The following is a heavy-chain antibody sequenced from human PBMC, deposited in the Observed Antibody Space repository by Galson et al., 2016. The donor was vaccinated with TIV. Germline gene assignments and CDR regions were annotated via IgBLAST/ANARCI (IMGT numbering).Heavy chain of an antibody. V-gene: IGHV4-31*03. Sequence: TLSLTCSVSGVSISSGFSYWNWVRQSPGQGLGWIGYIHFTGRTYYNPSFQSRVSISVDTSKSQFSLNLRSVTAADTAVHFCARETYGDYDNYDAFDFWGRGTMVTVSS. J-gene: IGHJ3*01. CDR1: GVSISSGFSY. CDR3: ARETYGDYDNYDAFDF. D-gene: IGHD4-17*01. CDR2: IHFTGRT.